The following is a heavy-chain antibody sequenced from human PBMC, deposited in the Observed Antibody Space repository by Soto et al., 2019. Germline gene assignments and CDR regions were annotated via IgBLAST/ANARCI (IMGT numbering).Heavy chain of an antibody. J-gene: IGHJ6*02. Sequence: SETLSLTCTVSGGSTSTDYWSWIRQPPGKRLEYIGFIYNGGSPNYSPSLESRVTISPDTSKNQFSLTLSSVTAADTAVYYCARGEWFLRGYGMDVWGRGTTVTVSS. CDR3: ARGEWFLRGYGMDV. CDR1: GGSTSTDY. V-gene: IGHV4-59*01. D-gene: IGHD3-3*01. CDR2: IYNGGSP.